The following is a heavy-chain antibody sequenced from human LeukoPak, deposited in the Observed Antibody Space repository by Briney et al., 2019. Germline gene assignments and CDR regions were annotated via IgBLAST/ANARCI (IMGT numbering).Heavy chain of an antibody. CDR3: ARGLEWLTRRHTWFDP. CDR2: ISAYNGNT. V-gene: IGHV1-18*01. CDR1: GGTFSSYA. Sequence: ASVKVSCKASGGTFSSYAITWVRQAPGQGLERMGWISAYNGNTNYAQKLQGRVTMTTDTSTSTAYMELRSLRSDDTAVYYCARGLEWLTRRHTWFDPWGQGTLVTVSS. J-gene: IGHJ5*02. D-gene: IGHD3-3*01.